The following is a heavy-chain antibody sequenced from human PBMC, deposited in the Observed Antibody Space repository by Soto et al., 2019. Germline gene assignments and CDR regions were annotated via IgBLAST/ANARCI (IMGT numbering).Heavy chain of an antibody. J-gene: IGHJ4*02. V-gene: IGHV4-34*01. CDR2: INHSGST. Sequence: QVQLQQWGAGLLKPSETLSLTCAVYGGSFSGYYWSWIRQPPGKGLEWIGEINHSGSTNYNTSLKSLLTISVDTSKNQFSRKLSSVTAADTAVYYCARGVAVAGFDYWGQGTLVTVSS. D-gene: IGHD6-19*01. CDR3: ARGVAVAGFDY. CDR1: GGSFSGYY.